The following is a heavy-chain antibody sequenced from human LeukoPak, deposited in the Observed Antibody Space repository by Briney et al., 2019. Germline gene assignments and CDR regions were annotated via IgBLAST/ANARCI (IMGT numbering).Heavy chain of an antibody. CDR1: GFSFSDSF. Sequence: GGSPRLSCAASGFSFSDSFMGWIRQPPGKGLEWISYIFSSGSHIYYADSVKGRFTISRDNAKSSLYLQMNSLRVEDTAVYYCARVAYIYGYSQGFDYWGQGTLVTVSS. J-gene: IGHJ4*02. CDR3: ARVAYIYGYSQGFDY. CDR2: IFSSGSHI. V-gene: IGHV3-11*04. D-gene: IGHD5-18*01.